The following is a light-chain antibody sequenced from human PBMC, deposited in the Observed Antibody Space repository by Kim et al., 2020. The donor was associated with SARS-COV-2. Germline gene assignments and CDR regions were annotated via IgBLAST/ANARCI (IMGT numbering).Light chain of an antibody. J-gene: IGKJ2*01. V-gene: IGKV1-6*01. CDR3: LQDYFYPYT. CDR1: IRND. CDR2: VAS. Sequence: IRNDLGWYQQKPGKAPKLLIYVASTLESGVPSRFSASGSGTDFALTIDNLQPEDFATYYCLQDYFYPYTFGQGTKLEI.